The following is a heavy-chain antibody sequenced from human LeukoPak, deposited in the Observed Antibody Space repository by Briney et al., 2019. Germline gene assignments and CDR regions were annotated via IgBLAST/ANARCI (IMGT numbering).Heavy chain of an antibody. CDR3: ARGPPVIYGSGSSFDY. CDR1: GDSVSSNSAV. Sequence: SQTLSLTCGISGDSVSSNSAVWNWIRQSPSRGLEWLGRTYYTSKWNNDYAVSVKSRITINPDTSKNQFSLKLSSVTAADTAVYYCARGPPVIYGSGSSFDYWGQGTLVTVSS. V-gene: IGHV6-1*01. CDR2: TYYTSKWNN. D-gene: IGHD3-10*01. J-gene: IGHJ4*02.